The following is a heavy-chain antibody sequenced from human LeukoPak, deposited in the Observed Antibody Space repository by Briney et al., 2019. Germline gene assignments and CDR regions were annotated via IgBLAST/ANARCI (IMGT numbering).Heavy chain of an antibody. V-gene: IGHV3-9*01. Sequence: PGGSLRLSCAASGFTFHHYAIHWVRHVPGKGLEWVSGISWNSAYIGYADSVKGRFTISRDNAKNSVYLQMNSLRAEDTALYYCAKDKAPLYSGYDWDLDFWGQGTMVTVSS. CDR1: GFTFHHYA. CDR2: ISWNSAYI. CDR3: AKDKAPLYSGYDWDLDF. D-gene: IGHD5-12*01. J-gene: IGHJ4*02.